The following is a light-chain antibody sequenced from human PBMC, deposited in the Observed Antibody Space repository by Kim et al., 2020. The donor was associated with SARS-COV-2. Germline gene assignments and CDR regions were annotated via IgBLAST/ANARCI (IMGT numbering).Light chain of an antibody. CDR1: NIGSKS. V-gene: IGLV3-21*04. Sequence: SYELTQPPSVSVAPGKTARITCGGNNIGSKSVHWYQQKPGQAPVLVIYYDSDRPSGIPERFSGSNSGNTATLTISRVEAVDEADYYCQVWDSSSDPWVFGGGTQLTVL. CDR2: YDS. CDR3: QVWDSSSDPWV. J-gene: IGLJ3*02.